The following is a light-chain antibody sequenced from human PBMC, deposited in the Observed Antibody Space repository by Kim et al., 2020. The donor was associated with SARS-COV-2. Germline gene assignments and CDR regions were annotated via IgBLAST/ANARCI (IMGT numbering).Light chain of an antibody. J-gene: IGKJ1*01. CDR3: QQRSTWPPWT. CDR1: RSIDTY. CDR2: DAP. V-gene: IGKV3-11*01. Sequence: SPGERATLSCRASRSIDTYLAWYQQIPGRAPRLLIYDAPNRAAGIPARFTGSGSGTDFTLTISSLEPEDFAVYYCQQRSTWPPWTFGQGTKVDIK.